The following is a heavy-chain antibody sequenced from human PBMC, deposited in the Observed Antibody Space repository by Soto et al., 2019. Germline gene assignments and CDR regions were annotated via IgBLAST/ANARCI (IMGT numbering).Heavy chain of an antibody. V-gene: IGHV4-59*05. J-gene: IGHJ4*02. D-gene: IGHD5-18*01. CDR3: ARRGGYIYGYNY. CDR2: IYFSGST. CDR1: GGSISSYY. Sequence: PSETLSLTCTVSGGSISSYYWSWIRQPQGKGLERIRSIYFSGSTYYNPSLKSRVSISVDTSRNQFSLKLSSVTAADTAVYYCARRGGYIYGYNYWGQGTLVTVSS.